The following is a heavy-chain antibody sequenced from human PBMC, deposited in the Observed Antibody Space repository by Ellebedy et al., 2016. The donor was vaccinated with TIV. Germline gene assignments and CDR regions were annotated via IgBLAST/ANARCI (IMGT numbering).Heavy chain of an antibody. D-gene: IGHD3-3*02. CDR1: GYTFTSHY. V-gene: IGHV1-46*01. CDR2: INPAGGTT. CDR3: ARSPQHFYYFDY. Sequence: AASVKVSCKASGYTFTSHYIHWMRQPPGHGLEWMGIINPAGGTTYYAQNFQGRVTMTRDTSTSTVYMELNSLRSEDTAVYYCARSPQHFYYFDYWGQGTLVTVSS. J-gene: IGHJ4*02.